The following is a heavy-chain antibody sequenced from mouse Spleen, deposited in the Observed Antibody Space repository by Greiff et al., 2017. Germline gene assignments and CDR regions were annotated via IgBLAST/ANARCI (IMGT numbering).Heavy chain of an antibody. V-gene: IGHV2-5*01. CDR1: GFSLTSYG. Sequence: VMLVESGPGLVQPSQSLSITCTVSGFSLTSYGVHWVRQSPGKGLEWLGVIWRGGSTDYNAAFMSRLSITKDNSKSQVFFKMNSLQADDTAIYYCATPFYYGNPYAMDYWGQGTSVTVSS. CDR3: ATPFYYGNPYAMDY. CDR2: IWRGGST. D-gene: IGHD2-1*01. J-gene: IGHJ4*01.